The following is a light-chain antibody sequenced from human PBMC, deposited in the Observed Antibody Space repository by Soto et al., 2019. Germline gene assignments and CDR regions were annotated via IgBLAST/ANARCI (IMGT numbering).Light chain of an antibody. J-gene: IGLJ2*01. CDR1: RSNIGAGYD. CDR3: QSYDSSLSSSV. V-gene: IGLV1-40*01. CDR2: GNN. Sequence: QSVLTQPPSVSGAPGQRVTISCAGNRSNIGAGYDVHWYQQLPGTAPKLLIYGNNNRPSGVPDRFSGSKSGTSASLAITGLQAEDEADYYCQSYDSSLSSSVFGGGTKLTVL.